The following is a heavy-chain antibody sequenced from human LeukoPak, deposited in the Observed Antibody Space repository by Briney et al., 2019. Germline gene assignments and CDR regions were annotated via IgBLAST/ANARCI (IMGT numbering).Heavy chain of an antibody. CDR3: ARVVSYYYDSSGYSTFDP. D-gene: IGHD3-22*01. CDR2: MNPNSGNT. V-gene: IGHV1-8*03. CDR1: GYTFTSCD. Sequence: GASVKVSCKASGYTFTSCDINWVRQATGQGLEWMGWMNPNSGNTGYAQKFQGRVTITRNTSISTAYMELSSLRSEDTAVYYCARVVSYYYDSSGYSTFDPWGQGTLVTVSS. J-gene: IGHJ5*02.